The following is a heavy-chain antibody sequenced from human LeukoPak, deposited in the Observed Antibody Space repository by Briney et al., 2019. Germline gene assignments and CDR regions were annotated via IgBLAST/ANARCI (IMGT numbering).Heavy chain of an antibody. Sequence: PSETLSLTCTVSGGSISSGSYYWSWIRQPAGKRLEWIGRIYTSGSTDYNPSLKSRVTISVDTSKNQFSLKLSSVTAADTAVYYCAHREHSSSWYRGYYFDYWGQGTLVTVSS. V-gene: IGHV4-61*02. CDR1: GGSISSGSYY. CDR2: IYTSGST. D-gene: IGHD6-13*01. CDR3: AHREHSSSWYRGYYFDY. J-gene: IGHJ4*02.